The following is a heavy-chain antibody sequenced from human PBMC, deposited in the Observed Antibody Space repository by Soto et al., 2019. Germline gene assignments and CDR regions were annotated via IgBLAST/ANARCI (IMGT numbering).Heavy chain of an antibody. V-gene: IGHV4-30-2*01. D-gene: IGHD6-19*01. CDR2: IYHSGST. J-gene: IGHJ4*02. CDR1: GGSIISGGYS. CDR3: ARVAPYSSGWYGFDS. Sequence: SETLSLTCAVSGGSIISGGYSWSLIRQPPGKGLERIGYIYHSGSTYYNPSLKSRVTISVDRSKNQFSLKLSSVTAADTAVYYCARVAPYSSGWYGFDSWGQGTLVTVSS.